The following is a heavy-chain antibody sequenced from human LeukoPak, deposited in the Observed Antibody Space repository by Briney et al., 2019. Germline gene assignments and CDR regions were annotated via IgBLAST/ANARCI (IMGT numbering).Heavy chain of an antibody. CDR3: ARGDFWSGYYTWFDP. CDR1: GGSISSGGYY. CDR2: IYHSGST. Sequence: SQTLSLTCTVSGGSISSGGYYWSWIRQPPGKGLEWIGYIYHSGSTYYNPSLKSRVTISVDRSKNQFSLKLSSVTAADTAVYYCARGDFWSGYYTWFDPWGQGTLVTVSS. J-gene: IGHJ5*02. D-gene: IGHD3-3*01. V-gene: IGHV4-30-2*01.